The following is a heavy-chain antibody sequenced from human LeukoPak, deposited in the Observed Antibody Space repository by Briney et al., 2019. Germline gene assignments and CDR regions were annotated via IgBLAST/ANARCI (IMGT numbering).Heavy chain of an antibody. CDR3: ARGRSTGNFDY. D-gene: IGHD3-10*01. CDR2: IHTSWTT. J-gene: IGHJ4*02. Sequence: SETLSLTCTVSGGSMSSYYWSFIRQPAGKGLEWIGRIHTSWTTYYNPSLKSRVTMSVDTSRNQFSLRLTSVTAADTTVYYCARGRSTGNFDYWGQGTLVTVSS. V-gene: IGHV4-4*07. CDR1: GGSMSSYY.